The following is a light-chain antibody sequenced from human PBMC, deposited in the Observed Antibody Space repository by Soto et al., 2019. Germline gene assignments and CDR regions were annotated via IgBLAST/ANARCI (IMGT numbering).Light chain of an antibody. Sequence: EIVLTQSPAILSLSPGERATLSCRASQGVSSYLAWYQQKPGQAPRLLIYDASNRATGIPARFSGSGSGTDFTLTISSLEPEDFAVYYCQQRSNWPPWTFGQGTKVEIK. V-gene: IGKV3-11*01. CDR2: DAS. CDR1: QGVSSY. J-gene: IGKJ1*01. CDR3: QQRSNWPPWT.